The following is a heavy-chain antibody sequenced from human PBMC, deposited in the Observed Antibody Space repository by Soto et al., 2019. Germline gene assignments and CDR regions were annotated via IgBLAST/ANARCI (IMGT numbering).Heavy chain of an antibody. Sequence: GGSLRLSCSASGFTFSSYAMHWVRQAPGKGLEYVSAISSNGGSTYHADSVKGRFTISRDNSKNTLYLQMSSLRAEDTAVYYWVEARRSAPSCNWFDAWGQGTLLTVSS. V-gene: IGHV3-64D*06. CDR3: VEARRSAPSCNWFDA. J-gene: IGHJ5*02. CDR2: ISSNGGST. D-gene: IGHD2-15*01. CDR1: GFTFSSYA.